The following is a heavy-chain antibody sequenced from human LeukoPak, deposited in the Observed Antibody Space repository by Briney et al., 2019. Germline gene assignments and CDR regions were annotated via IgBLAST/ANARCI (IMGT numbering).Heavy chain of an antibody. CDR1: GYTFTGYY. V-gene: IGHV1-2*02. J-gene: IGHJ5*02. D-gene: IGHD3-10*01. CDR2: INPNSGGT. CDR3: ARARLEYYGSGRGWFDP. Sequence: ASVKVSCKASGYTFTGYYMHWVRQAPGQGLEWMGWINPNSGGTNHAQKFQGRVTMTRDTSVSTAYMALSRLISDDTAVYYCARARLEYYGSGRGWFDPWGQGTLVTVSS.